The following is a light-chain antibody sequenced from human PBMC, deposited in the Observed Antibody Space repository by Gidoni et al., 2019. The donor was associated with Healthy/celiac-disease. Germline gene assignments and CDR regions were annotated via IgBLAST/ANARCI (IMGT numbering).Light chain of an antibody. CDR2: LGS. J-gene: IGKJ2*01. Sequence: DIVMTQSPLSLPVTPGEPASIPCRSSQSLLHSNGYNYLDWYLQKPGQSPQLLIYLGSNRAAGVPDRCSGSGAGKDFTLKISRVEAEDVGVYYCMQAIQTPPYTFGQGTKLEIK. V-gene: IGKV2-28*01. CDR1: QSLLHSNGYNY. CDR3: MQAIQTPPYT.